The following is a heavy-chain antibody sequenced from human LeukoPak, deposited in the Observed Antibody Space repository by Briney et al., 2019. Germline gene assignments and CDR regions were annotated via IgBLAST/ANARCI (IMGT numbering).Heavy chain of an antibody. J-gene: IGHJ4*02. CDR3: ARAPTVLVGYCSSSSCQADY. CDR1: GFTVSHNY. Sequence: GGSLRLSCEVSGFTVSHNYMSWVRQAPGKGLECVSVLFSGGLTSYADSVKGRFTISRDNAENSLYLQMNSLRVEDTAVYYCARAPTVLVGYCSSSSCQADYWGQGTLVTVSS. V-gene: IGHV3-66*01. CDR2: LFSGGLT. D-gene: IGHD2-2*01.